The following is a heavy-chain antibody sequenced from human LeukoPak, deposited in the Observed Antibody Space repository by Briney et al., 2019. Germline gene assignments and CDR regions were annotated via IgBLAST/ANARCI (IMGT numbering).Heavy chain of an antibody. CDR1: GYTFTGYY. CDR3: ARTEVANYYDSSGYLYYFDY. V-gene: IGHV1-2*02. J-gene: IGHJ4*02. Sequence: GASVKVSCKASGYTFTGYYMHWVRQAPGQGLEWMGWINPNSGGTNYAQKFQGRVTMTRDTSISTAYMELSRLRSDDTAVYYCARTEVANYYDSSGYLYYFDYWGQGTLVTVSS. CDR2: INPNSGGT. D-gene: IGHD3-22*01.